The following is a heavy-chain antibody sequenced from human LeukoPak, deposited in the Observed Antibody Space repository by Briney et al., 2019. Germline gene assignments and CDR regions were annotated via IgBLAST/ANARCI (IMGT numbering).Heavy chain of an antibody. D-gene: IGHD5-18*01. CDR3: ASDRGYSYGYFDC. CDR2: IDPSDSYT. Sequence: GESLKISCQGSGYRFPNYWIGWVRQMPGKGLEWMGRIDPSDSYTNYSPSFQGHVTISADKSISTAYLQWSSLKASDTAMYYCASDRGYSYGYFDCWGQGTLVTVSP. CDR1: GYRFPNYW. J-gene: IGHJ4*02. V-gene: IGHV5-10-1*01.